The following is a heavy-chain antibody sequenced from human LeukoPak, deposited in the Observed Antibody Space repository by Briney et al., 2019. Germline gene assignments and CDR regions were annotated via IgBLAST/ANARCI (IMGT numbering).Heavy chain of an antibody. D-gene: IGHD1/OR15-1a*01. CDR3: ARGGSDWDNPFDY. CDR2: INPTSGGT. V-gene: IGHV1-2*02. Sequence: ASVNDSFMSSGYTFTGYYIHWVRQAPGQGLEWMGWINPTSGGTKYAQKFQGRVTMTRDTSISTAYMELSRLRADDTAVFYCARGGSDWDNPFDYWGQGTLVTVPS. J-gene: IGHJ4*02. CDR1: GYTFTGYY.